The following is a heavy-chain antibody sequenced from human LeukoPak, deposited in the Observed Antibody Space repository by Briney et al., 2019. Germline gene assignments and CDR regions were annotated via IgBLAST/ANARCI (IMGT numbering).Heavy chain of an antibody. Sequence: GGSLRLSCVGSGFTFRNHAMSWVRQAPEKGLEFVSGIYENGGTTYYADSVKGRFSISRDNSKNTLYLQMDSLRGEDTAVYYCAKDFRIGYSAHFDYWGQGALVTVSS. CDR3: AKDFRIGYSAHFDY. D-gene: IGHD2-21*01. V-gene: IGHV3-23*01. J-gene: IGHJ4*02. CDR2: IYENGGTT. CDR1: GFTFRNHA.